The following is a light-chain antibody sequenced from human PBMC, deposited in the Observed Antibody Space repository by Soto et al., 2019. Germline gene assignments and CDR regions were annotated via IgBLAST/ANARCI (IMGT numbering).Light chain of an antibody. Sequence: DIQMTQSPSTLSASVGDRVTITCRASQSISSWLAWYQQKPGKAPKLLIYKASSLESGVPSRFSGSGSETDFTLTISRLEPEDFAVYYCQQYVSAPITFGQGTRLEIK. CDR1: QSISSW. CDR3: QQYVSAPIT. J-gene: IGKJ5*01. CDR2: KAS. V-gene: IGKV1-5*03.